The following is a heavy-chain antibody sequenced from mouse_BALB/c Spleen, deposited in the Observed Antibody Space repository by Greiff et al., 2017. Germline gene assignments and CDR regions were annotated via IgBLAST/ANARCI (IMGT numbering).Heavy chain of an antibody. CDR3: AREGDGYYYYAMDY. CDR1: GFTFSSFG. Sequence: EVKVVESGGGLVQPGGSRKLSCAASGFTFSSFGMHWVRQAPEKGLEWVAYISSGSSTIYYADTVKGRFTISRDNPKNTLFLQMTSLRSEDTAMYYCAREGDGYYYYAMDYWGQGTSVTVSS. V-gene: IGHV5-17*02. J-gene: IGHJ4*01. CDR2: ISSGSSTI. D-gene: IGHD2-3*01.